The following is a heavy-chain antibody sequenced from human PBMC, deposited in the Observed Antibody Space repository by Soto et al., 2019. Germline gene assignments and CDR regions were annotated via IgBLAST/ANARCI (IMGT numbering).Heavy chain of an antibody. D-gene: IGHD3-22*01. J-gene: IGHJ4*02. CDR1: GGSVSSSSYY. Sequence: XTLSLRGTVSGGSVSSSSYYWGWIRQPRGKGLEWIWSIYYSGSTYYNPSLKSRVTISVDTSKNQLSLKLSSVTAAETAVYYCATSTYYYDSSGSSFDYWGQGTLLTVS. V-gene: IGHV4-39*01. CDR3: ATSTYYYDSSGSSFDY. CDR2: IYYSGST.